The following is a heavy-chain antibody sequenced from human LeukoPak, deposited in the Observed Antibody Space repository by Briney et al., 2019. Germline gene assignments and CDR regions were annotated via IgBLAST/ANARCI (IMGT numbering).Heavy chain of an antibody. CDR2: ISGSGGST. Sequence: GSLRLSCAVSGFIFSTNATNWVRQAPGKGLEWVSGISGSGGSTYYADSVKGRFTISRDNSKNTLYLQMNSLRADDTAVYYCAARAYCSAFDVWGEASLVTVSS. D-gene: IGHD3-10*01. CDR3: AARAYCSAFDV. J-gene: IGHJ4*01. V-gene: IGHV3-23*01. CDR1: GFIFSTNA.